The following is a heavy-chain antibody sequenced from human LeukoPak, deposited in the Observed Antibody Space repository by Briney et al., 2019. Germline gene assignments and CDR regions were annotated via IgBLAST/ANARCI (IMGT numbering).Heavy chain of an antibody. CDR3: ASCYYYDSSAYYYGIDY. CDR2: ISYDGSNK. CDR1: GFTFSSYA. D-gene: IGHD3-22*01. V-gene: IGHV3-30*04. Sequence: GGSLRLSCAASGFTFSSYALHWVRQPPGKGLEWVAVISYDGSNKYYADSVKGRFNISRDNSGNTLYLQMNSLRAEDTAVYYCASCYYYDSSAYYYGIDYWGQGTLVTVSS. J-gene: IGHJ4*02.